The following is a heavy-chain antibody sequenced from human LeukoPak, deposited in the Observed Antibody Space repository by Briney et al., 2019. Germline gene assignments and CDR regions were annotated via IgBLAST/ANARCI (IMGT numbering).Heavy chain of an antibody. CDR1: GYTFTSYA. Sequence: ASVKVSCKASGYTFTSYAMNWVRQAPGQGLEWMGWINTNTGNPTYAQGFTGRFVFSLDISVSTAYLQISSLKAEDAAVYYCARVPTSTDWSDYWGQGTLVTVSS. V-gene: IGHV7-4-1*02. CDR2: INTNTGNP. J-gene: IGHJ4*02. CDR3: ARVPTSTDWSDY. D-gene: IGHD3/OR15-3a*01.